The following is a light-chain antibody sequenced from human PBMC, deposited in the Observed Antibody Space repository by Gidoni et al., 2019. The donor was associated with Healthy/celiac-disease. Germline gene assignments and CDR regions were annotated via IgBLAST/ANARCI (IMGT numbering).Light chain of an antibody. CDR3: QQYNSYSSRT. CDR1: QRISSW. Sequence: DIQMTQSHSTLSASVGDRVTITCRASQRISSWLAWYQQKPGKAPKLLIYDASSLESGVPSRFSGSGSGTEFTLTISSLQPDDFATYYCQQYNSYSSRTFGQGTKVEIK. J-gene: IGKJ1*01. CDR2: DAS. V-gene: IGKV1-5*01.